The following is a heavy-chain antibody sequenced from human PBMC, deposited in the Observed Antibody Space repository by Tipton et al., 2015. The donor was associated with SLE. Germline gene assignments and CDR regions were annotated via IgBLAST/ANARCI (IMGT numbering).Heavy chain of an antibody. J-gene: IGHJ6*02. CDR2: IYYSGST. D-gene: IGHD3-10*01. CDR1: GGSISSHY. CDR3: ARGGSYYGSGSYSYYYYGMDV. Sequence: TLSLTCTVSGGSISSHYWSWIRQPPGKGLEWIGYIYYSGSTNYNPSLKSRVTMSVDTSKNQFSLKLSSVTAADTAVYYCARGGSYYGSGSYSYYYYGMDVWGQGTTVTVSS. V-gene: IGHV4-59*08.